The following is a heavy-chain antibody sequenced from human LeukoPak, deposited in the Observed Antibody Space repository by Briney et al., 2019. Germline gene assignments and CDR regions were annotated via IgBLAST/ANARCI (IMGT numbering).Heavy chain of an antibody. Sequence: GSLRLSCAASGFTFSSYSMNWVRQAPGKGLEWIGEINHSGSTNYNPSLKSRVTISVDTSKNQFSLKLSSVTAADTAVYYCARGGYDFWSGYYTRENYMDVWGKGTTVTVSS. CDR1: GFTFSSYS. V-gene: IGHV4-34*01. J-gene: IGHJ6*03. CDR3: ARGGYDFWSGYYTRENYMDV. D-gene: IGHD3-3*01. CDR2: INHSGST.